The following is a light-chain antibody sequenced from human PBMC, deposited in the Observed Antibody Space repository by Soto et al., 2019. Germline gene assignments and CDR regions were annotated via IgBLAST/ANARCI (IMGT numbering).Light chain of an antibody. Sequence: IVLTQSPGTLSFSPRASPNLSCRASQSVSSSYLAWYQQKPGQAPRLLIYGASSRATGIPDRFSGSGSGTDFTLTISRLEPEDFAVYYCQQYGRSPPFGQGTKVDIK. CDR3: QQYGRSPP. V-gene: IGKV3-20*01. CDR1: QSVSSSY. CDR2: GAS. J-gene: IGKJ1*01.